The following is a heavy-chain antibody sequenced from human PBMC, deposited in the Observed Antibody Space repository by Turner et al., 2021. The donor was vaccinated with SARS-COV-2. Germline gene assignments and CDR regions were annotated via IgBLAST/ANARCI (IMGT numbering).Heavy chain of an antibody. V-gene: IGHV4-39*01. D-gene: IGHD3-22*01. CDR2: IYYSGRS. Sequence: QLQLQESGPGLVKPSETLSLTCTVSDGSISSSSYYWGWIRQSPGKGLEWIGNIYYSGRSYYSPSLESRVTISVDTSKNQFSLRLSSVTAADTAVYYCASAFFYDSSGYYDYFDHWGQGTLVTVSS. J-gene: IGHJ4*02. CDR1: DGSISSSSYY. CDR3: ASAFFYDSSGYYDYFDH.